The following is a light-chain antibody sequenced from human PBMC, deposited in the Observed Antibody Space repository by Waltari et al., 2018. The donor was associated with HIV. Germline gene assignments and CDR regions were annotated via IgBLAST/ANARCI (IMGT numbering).Light chain of an antibody. J-gene: IGLJ3*02. Sequence: QSVVTQPPSVSGAPGQTVAIHCTGSSSNIGAGYDAHWYQPVPAAPPKVVIYGNTNLPSGVPVRFSGSKSGSAASLVIAGLQADDEAEYYCQSYDKSLSGWVFGGGTKVTVL. CDR1: SSNIGAGYD. CDR3: QSYDKSLSGWV. V-gene: IGLV1-40*01. CDR2: GNT.